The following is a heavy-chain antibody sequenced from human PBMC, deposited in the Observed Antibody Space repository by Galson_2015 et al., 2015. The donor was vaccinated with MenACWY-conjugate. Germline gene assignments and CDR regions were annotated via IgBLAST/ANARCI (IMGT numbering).Heavy chain of an antibody. CDR2: ISSSSGYR. Sequence: SLRLSCAASGFNFGSYRMNWVRQAPGKGLEWVSAISSSSGYRYYGDSVKGRVFVSRDNGKNSLFLQLNSLRVDDTAVYYCTRGGAAENDYWGPGTLVTVSS. CDR3: TRGGAAENDY. J-gene: IGHJ4*02. CDR1: GFNFGSYR. V-gene: IGHV3-21*01. D-gene: IGHD6-13*01.